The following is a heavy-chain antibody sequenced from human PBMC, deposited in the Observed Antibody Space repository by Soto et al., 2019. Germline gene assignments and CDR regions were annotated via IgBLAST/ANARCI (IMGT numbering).Heavy chain of an antibody. CDR2: MYKTGET. V-gene: IGHV4-61*01. Sequence: SETLSPTCTVSVGSVSTGMKYWGWFLQPPGKALEFIGYMYKTGETLLNSSLKSRVTLSMETSKNQFSLTLSSVTAADTAVYFCMEAHESGDFLGMSVWGPGTTVTVS. CDR1: VGSVSTGMKY. D-gene: IGHD1-1*01. J-gene: IGHJ6*02. CDR3: MEAHESGDFLGMSV.